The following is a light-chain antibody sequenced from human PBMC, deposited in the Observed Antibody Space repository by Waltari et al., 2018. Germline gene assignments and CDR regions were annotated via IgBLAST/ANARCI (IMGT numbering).Light chain of an antibody. CDR3: QQYSTSPTWT. V-gene: IGKV3-20*01. CDR2: GAS. Sequence: EIVLTQSPGTLSLSPGERATLSCRASQSVSSSFLAWYQQKPGQAPRLLIYGASSRATGIPDRFSGSGSGTDFTLTISRLEPEDVAEYYCQQYSTSPTWTFGQGTKVEIK. J-gene: IGKJ1*01. CDR1: QSVSSSF.